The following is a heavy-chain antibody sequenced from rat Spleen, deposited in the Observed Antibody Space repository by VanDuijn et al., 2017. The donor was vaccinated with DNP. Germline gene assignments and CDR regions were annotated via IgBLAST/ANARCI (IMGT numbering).Heavy chain of an antibody. V-gene: IGHV5-58*01. CDR1: GFTFSSYW. CDR2: LNTDGGNT. CDR3: SRNFITITAPYFDY. J-gene: IGHJ2*01. Sequence: EVQLVESGGGLVQPGRSMKLSCVASGFTFSSYWMYWIRQAPGKGLEWVASLNTDGGNTYYLDSVKGRFTISRDNAQNTLYLQMSKLGSEDTAIYYWSRNFITITAPYFDYWGQGVLVTVSS. D-gene: IGHD1-2*01.